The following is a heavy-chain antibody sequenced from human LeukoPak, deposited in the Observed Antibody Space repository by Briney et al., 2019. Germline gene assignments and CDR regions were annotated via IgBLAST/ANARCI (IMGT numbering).Heavy chain of an antibody. CDR2: IYYSGST. V-gene: IGHV4-59*01. CDR3: ARGPSYYDILTGYRSGSGYFDL. D-gene: IGHD3-9*01. Sequence: SETLSLTCTVSGGSISSYYWSWIRQPPGKGLEWIGYIYYSGSTNYNPSLKSRVTISVDTSKNQFSLKLSSVTAADTAVYYCARGPSYYDILTGYRSGSGYFDLWGRGTLVTVSS. CDR1: GGSISSYY. J-gene: IGHJ2*01.